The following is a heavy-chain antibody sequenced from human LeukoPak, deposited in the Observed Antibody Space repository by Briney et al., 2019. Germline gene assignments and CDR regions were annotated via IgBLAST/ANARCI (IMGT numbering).Heavy chain of an antibody. D-gene: IGHD1-26*01. Sequence: PSETLSLTCTVSGGSISSSTYYWGWVRQPPGKGLEWIGSIYYSGYTYYNPSLESRVTISIDTSKNQFSLRLSAVTAADTAVYYCARRPLVGGIDSWGQGALVTVSS. CDR1: GGSISSSTYY. CDR2: IYYSGYT. CDR3: ARRPLVGGIDS. V-gene: IGHV4-39*01. J-gene: IGHJ4*02.